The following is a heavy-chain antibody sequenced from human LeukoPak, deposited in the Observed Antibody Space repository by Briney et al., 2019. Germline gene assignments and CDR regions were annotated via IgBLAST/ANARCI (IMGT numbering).Heavy chain of an antibody. CDR1: AFTFSSYA. Sequence: PGGSLRLSCAASAFTFSSYAMSWVRRAQGKGLEWVSVIYAGGSTYYADSVKGRFTISRDNSKNTPYLQMSSLRAEDTAVYYCARGFCSGGSCYDFDYWGQGTLVTVSS. CDR2: IYAGGST. J-gene: IGHJ4*02. CDR3: ARGFCSGGSCYDFDY. V-gene: IGHV3-53*01. D-gene: IGHD2-15*01.